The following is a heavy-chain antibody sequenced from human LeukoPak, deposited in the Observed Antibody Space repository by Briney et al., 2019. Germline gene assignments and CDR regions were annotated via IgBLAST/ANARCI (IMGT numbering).Heavy chain of an antibody. J-gene: IGHJ4*02. Sequence: ASVKVSCKASGYTFTGYYMHWVRQAPGQGLEWMGWINPNSGGTNYAQKFQGWVTMTRDTSISTAYMELISLRSEDTAVYYCARDEAVDTAMGPPFDYWGQGTLVSVSS. CDR3: ARDEAVDTAMGPPFDY. V-gene: IGHV1-2*04. CDR2: INPNSGGT. CDR1: GYTFTGYY. D-gene: IGHD5-18*01.